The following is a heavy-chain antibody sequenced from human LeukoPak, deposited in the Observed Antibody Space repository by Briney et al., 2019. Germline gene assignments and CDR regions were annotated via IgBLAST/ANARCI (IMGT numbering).Heavy chain of an antibody. Sequence: GESLKISCQGSGYSFTSYWIGWVRQMPGKGLDWMGIIYPGDSDTRYSPSFQGQVTISADKSIDTAYLQWSSLKASDTATYYCARHASNTYAPFDYWGQGALVTVSS. CDR3: ARHASNTYAPFDY. J-gene: IGHJ4*02. D-gene: IGHD2-2*02. CDR2: IYPGDSDT. CDR1: GYSFTSYW. V-gene: IGHV5-51*01.